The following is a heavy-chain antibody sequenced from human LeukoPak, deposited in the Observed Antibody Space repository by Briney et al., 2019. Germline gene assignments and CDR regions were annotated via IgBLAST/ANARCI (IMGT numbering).Heavy chain of an antibody. J-gene: IGHJ3*02. D-gene: IGHD1-20*01. Sequence: GGSLRLSCAASGFAFNSYAMSRVRQAPGKGLDWVSSISDGGGITYYADSVKGRFTISRDNSRNTVYLQMNSLRAEDTALYYCAKAITLTTRGAFHIWGQGTMVTVSS. V-gene: IGHV3-23*01. CDR2: ISDGGGIT. CDR3: AKAITLTTRGAFHI. CDR1: GFAFNSYA.